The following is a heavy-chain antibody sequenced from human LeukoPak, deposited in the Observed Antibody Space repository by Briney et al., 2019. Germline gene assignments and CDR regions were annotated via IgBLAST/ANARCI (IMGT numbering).Heavy chain of an antibody. CDR3: GKSGSRDWVYLAY. J-gene: IGHJ4*02. V-gene: IGHV3-23*01. CDR1: GFTFSGYA. D-gene: IGHD6-19*01. CDR2: ISGDGGDT. Sequence: GGSLRLSRAASGFTFSGYAMNWVRQATGKGLEWVSTISGDGGDTHYADSVRGRFTISRAYSKNTLFMQMNSLRAEDTAVYYCGKSGSRDWVYLAYWRQGNLVTASS.